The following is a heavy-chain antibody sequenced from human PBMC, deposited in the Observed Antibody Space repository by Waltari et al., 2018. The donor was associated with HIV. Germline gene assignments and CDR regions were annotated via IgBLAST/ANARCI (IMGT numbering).Heavy chain of an antibody. Sequence: EVQLVESGGGLVKPGGSLGLSCAASGFIVTDAWMTWVRQAPGKGLEWVGHIKRNSDGGTIDYAAPVKGRFTILRDDSKNTLHLQMNNLKTEDTAVYYCTASGVWGQGTTVTVSS. CDR1: GFIVTDAW. CDR3: TASGV. D-gene: IGHD3-10*01. J-gene: IGHJ6*02. V-gene: IGHV3-15*01. CDR2: IKRNSDGGTI.